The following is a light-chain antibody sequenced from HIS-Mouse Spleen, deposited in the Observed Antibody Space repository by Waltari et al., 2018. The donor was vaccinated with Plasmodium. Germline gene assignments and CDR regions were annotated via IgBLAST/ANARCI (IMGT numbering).Light chain of an antibody. CDR2: EDS. CDR3: YSTDSSGNHRGV. Sequence: SYELTQPPSVSVSPGQTARITCSGDALPKKYAYWYQQKSGQAPVLVINEDSKRPSWIPGRFSGSSSGTMATLTISGAQVEDEADYYCYSTDSSGNHRGVFGGGTKLTVL. V-gene: IGLV3-10*01. J-gene: IGLJ3*02. CDR1: ALPKKY.